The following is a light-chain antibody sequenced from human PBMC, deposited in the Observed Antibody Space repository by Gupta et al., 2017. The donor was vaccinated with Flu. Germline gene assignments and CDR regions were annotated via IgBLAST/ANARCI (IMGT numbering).Light chain of an antibody. Sequence: EVVMTQSPATLSVSPGERATLSCRASQSISSNLAWYQQKPGQAPRLLIYGASTRATGIPARFSGSGSGTEFTLTISSLQSEDFAVYYCQQYNNWRFGGGTKVEIK. J-gene: IGKJ4*01. CDR1: QSISSN. CDR3: QQYNNWR. V-gene: IGKV3-15*01. CDR2: GAS.